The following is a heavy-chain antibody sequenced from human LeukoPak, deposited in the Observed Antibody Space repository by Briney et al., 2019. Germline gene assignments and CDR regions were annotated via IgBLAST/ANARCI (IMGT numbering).Heavy chain of an antibody. Sequence: GSLRLSCAASGFTFSSYAMSWVRQAPGKGLEWVSAISGSGGNTHYAGSVKGRFTISRDNSKNTLYLQMNSLRVEDTALYYCANEVRPNDYWGQGTLVTVSS. D-gene: IGHD1-1*01. CDR2: ISGSGGNT. CDR1: GFTFSSYA. V-gene: IGHV3-23*01. J-gene: IGHJ4*02. CDR3: ANEVRPNDY.